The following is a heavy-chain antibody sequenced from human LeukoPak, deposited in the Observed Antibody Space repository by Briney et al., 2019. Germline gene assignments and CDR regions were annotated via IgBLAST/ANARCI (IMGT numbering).Heavy chain of an antibody. Sequence: PGGSLRLSCAASGFTFSSQNMNWARQAPGKGLEWVAYISTSGDSTKYADSVEGRFTISRDNVENSLYLLMNSLRVDDTAVYYCVKNGWLDYWGQGTLVTVSS. CDR1: GFTFSSQN. J-gene: IGHJ4*02. CDR2: ISTSGDST. D-gene: IGHD6-19*01. CDR3: VKNGWLDY. V-gene: IGHV3-21*01.